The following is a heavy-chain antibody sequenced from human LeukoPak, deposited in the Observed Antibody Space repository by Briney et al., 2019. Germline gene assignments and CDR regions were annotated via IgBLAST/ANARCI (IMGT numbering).Heavy chain of an antibody. J-gene: IGHJ4*02. CDR3: AKDRGYYDSSGYSFDY. V-gene: IGHV3-21*04. CDR2: ISSSSSYI. Sequence: GGSLRLSCAASGFTFSSYSMNWVRQAPGKGLEWVSSISSSSSYIYYADSVKGRFTISRDNAKNSLYLQMNSLRAEDTAVYYCAKDRGYYDSSGYSFDYWGQGTLVTVSS. CDR1: GFTFSSYS. D-gene: IGHD3-22*01.